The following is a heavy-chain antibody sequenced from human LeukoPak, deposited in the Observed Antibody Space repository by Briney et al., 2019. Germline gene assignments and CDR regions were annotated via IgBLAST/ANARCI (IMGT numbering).Heavy chain of an antibody. J-gene: IGHJ2*01. Sequence: PGGSLRLSCVAPGVTLSNYAMSWARQAPGKGLEWVSGTSSSGSGGNTYYADSVKGRFTISRDSSRNTLFLHMNTLRAEDTAIYYSAKDRTVGASYWYFDLWGRGTLVTVSS. D-gene: IGHD1-26*01. CDR1: GVTLSNYA. CDR3: AKDRTVGASYWYFDL. V-gene: IGHV3-23*01. CDR2: TSSSGSGGNT.